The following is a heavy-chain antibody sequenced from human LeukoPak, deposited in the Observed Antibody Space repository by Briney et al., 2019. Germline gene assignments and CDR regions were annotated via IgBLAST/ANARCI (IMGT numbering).Heavy chain of an antibody. CDR2: IYYSGST. CDR3: ATQDLSIAMLGH. CDR1: GGSISSSSCY. Sequence: TETLSLTCTVSGGSISSSSCYWVWIRQPPGKGLEWIGSIYYSGSTYYNPSLKSRVTTSVDTSRNQFSLKLSSVTAADTAVYYCATQDLSIAMLGHWGQGTLVTVSS. J-gene: IGHJ1*01. V-gene: IGHV4-39*01. D-gene: IGHD3-22*01.